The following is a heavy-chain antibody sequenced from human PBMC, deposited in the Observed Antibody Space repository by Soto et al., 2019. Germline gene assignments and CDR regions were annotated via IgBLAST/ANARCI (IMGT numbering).Heavy chain of an antibody. CDR1: GDTFKNCV. V-gene: IGHV1-69*05. J-gene: IGHJ6*02. D-gene: IGHD3-10*01. Sequence: SVKVSCKASGDTFKNCVISWVRQAPGQGLEWMGGIIPLFGTTDFAQRFQGRLTITTDESTPTAYMELSRLRSEDTATYYCAAELGFGKLSVVWGQGTTVTVSS. CDR2: IIPLFGTT. CDR3: AAELGFGKLSVV.